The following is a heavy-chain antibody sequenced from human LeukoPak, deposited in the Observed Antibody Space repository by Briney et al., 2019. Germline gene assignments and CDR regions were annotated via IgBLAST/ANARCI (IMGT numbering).Heavy chain of an antibody. D-gene: IGHD3-3*01. Sequence: PSETLSLTCTVAGDSISSSRNYWGWIRQPPGKGLEWIGSIYYHGSTYYNPSLKSRVTISVDTSKNQFSLKLSSVTAADTAVYYCARGGFWSGYYLPWFDYWGQGTLVTVSS. V-gene: IGHV4-39*07. CDR2: IYYHGST. CDR1: GDSISSSRNY. J-gene: IGHJ4*02. CDR3: ARGGFWSGYYLPWFDY.